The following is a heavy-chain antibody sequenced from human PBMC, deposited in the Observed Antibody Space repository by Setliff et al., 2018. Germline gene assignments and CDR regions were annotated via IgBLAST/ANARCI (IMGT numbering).Heavy chain of an antibody. CDR1: GGSISSGDYY. D-gene: IGHD3-10*01. CDR3: ARQLYYYGTPGYFDY. CDR2: IYYSGNT. V-gene: IGHV4-30-4*08. Sequence: PSETLSLTCTVSGGSISSGDYYWTWIRQPPGKGLEWIGFIYYSGNTFYNPSLKSRLTISVDTSKNLFSLKLSSVTAADTAVYYCARQLYYYGTPGYFDYWGQGTLGTV. J-gene: IGHJ4*02.